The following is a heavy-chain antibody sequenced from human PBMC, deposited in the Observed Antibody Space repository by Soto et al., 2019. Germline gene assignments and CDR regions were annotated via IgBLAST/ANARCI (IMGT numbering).Heavy chain of an antibody. V-gene: IGHV1-2*04. CDR2: INPNSGGT. D-gene: IGHD2-2*01. J-gene: IGHJ3*02. CDR1: GGTFSSYA. Sequence: QVQLVQSGAQVKKPGSSVKVSCKASGGTFSSYAISWVRQAPGQGLEWMGWINPNSGGTNYAQKFQGWVTMTWDTSISTAYMELSRLRSDDTAVYYCARPRVPAAMSADAFDIWGQGTMVTVSS. CDR3: ARPRVPAAMSADAFDI.